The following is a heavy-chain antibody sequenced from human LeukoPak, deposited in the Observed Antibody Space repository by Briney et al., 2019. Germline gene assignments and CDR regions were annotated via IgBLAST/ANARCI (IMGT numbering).Heavy chain of an antibody. CDR1: GGTFSSYT. CDR3: ARTPCSSTSCHMYYFDY. Sequence: SVKVSCKASGGTFSSYTISWVRQAPGQGLEWMGGIIPIFGTANYAQKFQGRVTITADESTSTAYMELSSLRSEDTAVYYCARTPCSSTSCHMYYFDYWGQGTLVTVSS. D-gene: IGHD2-2*02. J-gene: IGHJ4*02. V-gene: IGHV1-69*13. CDR2: IIPIFGTA.